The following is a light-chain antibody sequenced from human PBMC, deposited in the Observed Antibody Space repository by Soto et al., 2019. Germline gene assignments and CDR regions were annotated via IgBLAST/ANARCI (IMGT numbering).Light chain of an antibody. CDR1: SSDVGGYNY. CDR3: SSYAGSNILYV. Sequence: QSVLTQPPSASGSPGQSVTISCTGTSSDVGGYNYVSWYQQHPGQAPQLVIYGVNKRASGAPDRFSGSKSGNTASLTVSGRQAEDEADYYCSSYAGSNILYVFGTGTKLTVL. CDR2: GVN. J-gene: IGLJ1*01. V-gene: IGLV2-8*01.